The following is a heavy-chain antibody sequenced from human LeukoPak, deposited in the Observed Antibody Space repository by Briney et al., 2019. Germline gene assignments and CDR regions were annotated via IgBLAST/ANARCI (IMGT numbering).Heavy chain of an antibody. D-gene: IGHD3-10*01. J-gene: IGHJ6*02. CDR2: IFYSGST. V-gene: IGHV4-59*01. Sequence: SETLSLTCTVSGGSISGYYWSWIRQPPGKALEWIGYIFYSGSTTYNPSLKSRVTISVDTSKNQFSLKLSSVIAADTAVYYCARVRKSPGYYYYYYGMDVWGQGTTVTVSS. CDR1: GGSISGYY. CDR3: ARVRKSPGYYYYYYGMDV.